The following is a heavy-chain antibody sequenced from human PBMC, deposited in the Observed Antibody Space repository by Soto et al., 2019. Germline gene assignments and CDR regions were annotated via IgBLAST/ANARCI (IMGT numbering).Heavy chain of an antibody. D-gene: IGHD3-3*01. Sequence: PGGSLRLSCAASGFTFSSYAMHWVRQAPGKGLEWVAVISYDGSNKYYADSVKGRFTISRDNSKNTLYLQMNSLRAEDTAVYYCARDYDFWSGYYDSGGALDVWGQGTTVTVSS. V-gene: IGHV3-30-3*01. CDR1: GFTFSSYA. J-gene: IGHJ6*02. CDR3: ARDYDFWSGYYDSGGALDV. CDR2: ISYDGSNK.